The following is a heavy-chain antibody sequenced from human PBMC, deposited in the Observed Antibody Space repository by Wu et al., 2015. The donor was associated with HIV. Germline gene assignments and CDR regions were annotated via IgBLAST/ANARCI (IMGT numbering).Heavy chain of an antibody. CDR1: GYTFTGYY. CDR2: INPNSGGT. CDR3: AREDGDSSGYDAFDI. V-gene: IGHV1-2*02. D-gene: IGHD3-22*01. Sequence: QVQLVQSGAEVKKPGASVKVSCKASGYTFTGYYMHWVRQAPGQGLEWMGWINPNSGGTNYAQKFQGRVTMTRDTSISTAYMELSRLRSDDTAVYYCAREDGDSSGYDAFDIWGQGTMVTVSS. J-gene: IGHJ3*02.